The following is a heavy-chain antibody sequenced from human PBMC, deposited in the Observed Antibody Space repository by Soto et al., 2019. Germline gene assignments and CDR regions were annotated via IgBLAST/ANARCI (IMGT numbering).Heavy chain of an antibody. J-gene: IGHJ6*02. CDR2: IDPGDSNT. V-gene: IGHV5-51*01. D-gene: IGHD3-3*01. Sequence: GESLKISCQGSGYSFTNYWISWVRQMPGKGLEWMGRIDPGDSNTRYSPSLQGQVTISVDKSISTAYLQWSSLKATDTAMYYCARHAYDFWSGHPNPRYYYGMDVWGQGTTVTVSS. CDR1: GYSFTNYW. CDR3: ARHAYDFWSGHPNPRYYYGMDV.